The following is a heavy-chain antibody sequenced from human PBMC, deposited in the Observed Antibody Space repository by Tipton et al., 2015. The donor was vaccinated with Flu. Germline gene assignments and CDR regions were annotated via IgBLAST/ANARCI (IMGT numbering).Heavy chain of an antibody. J-gene: IGHJ6*02. CDR3: ARDAITIFGVAQVYYYGMDV. D-gene: IGHD3-3*01. V-gene: IGHV4-4*07. Sequence: LRLFCTVSGGSISSYYWSWIRQPAGKGLEWIGRIYTSGSTNYNPSLKSRVTMSVDTSKNQFSLKLSSVTAADTAVYYCARDAITIFGVAQVYYYGMDVWGQGTTVTVSS. CDR1: GGSISSYY. CDR2: IYTSGST.